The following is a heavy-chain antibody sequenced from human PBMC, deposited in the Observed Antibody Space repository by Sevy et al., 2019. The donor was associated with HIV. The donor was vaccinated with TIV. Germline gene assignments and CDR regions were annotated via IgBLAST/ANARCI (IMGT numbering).Heavy chain of an antibody. Sequence: GGSLRLSCASSGFTFSSYAMNWVRQAPGKGLEWVAFISYDGSNKYYADSVKGRFTISRDNSNKTLYLKMHGLRVEDTAGYYCARGGYYGSGSNDGNYFAYWGQGTVVTVSS. CDR1: GFTFSSYA. V-gene: IGHV3-30-3*01. J-gene: IGHJ4*02. D-gene: IGHD3-10*01. CDR2: ISYDGSNK. CDR3: ARGGYYGSGSNDGNYFAY.